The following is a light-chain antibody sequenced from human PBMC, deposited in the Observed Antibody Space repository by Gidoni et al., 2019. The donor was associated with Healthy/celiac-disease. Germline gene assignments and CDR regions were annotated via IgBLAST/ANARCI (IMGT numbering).Light chain of an antibody. CDR3: QTWGTGIQTV. J-gene: IGLJ2*01. Sequence: QLVLTQSPSASASLGASVKLTCPLSSGHSDEAIAWHQQQPEKGPRFLMKVNSDGSHIKGDGIPDRFSGSSSGAERYVTISSVQSEDEADYYCQTWGTGIQTVFGGGTKLTVL. V-gene: IGLV4-69*01. CDR1: SGHSDEA. CDR2: VNSDGSH.